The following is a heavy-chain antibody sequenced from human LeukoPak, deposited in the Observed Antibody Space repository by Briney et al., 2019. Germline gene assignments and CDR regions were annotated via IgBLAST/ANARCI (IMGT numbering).Heavy chain of an antibody. Sequence: GGSLRLSCTASGFTFSTYAMTWVRQAPGKRLEWVSVISHGGDSAWYADSVKGRFTISRDNSKSTLFLQMSSLRADDTAIFYCAKGRSGWYEGLDYWGQGILVTVSS. J-gene: IGHJ4*02. CDR3: AKGRSGWYEGLDY. V-gene: IGHV3-23*01. CDR1: GFTFSTYA. D-gene: IGHD6-19*01. CDR2: ISHGGDSA.